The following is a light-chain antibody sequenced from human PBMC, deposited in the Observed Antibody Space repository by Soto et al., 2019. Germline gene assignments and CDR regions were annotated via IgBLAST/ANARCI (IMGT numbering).Light chain of an antibody. V-gene: IGKV3-20*01. CDR2: GAS. Sequence: EIVLTQSPGTLSLSPGERATLSCRASQSVSSSYLAWYQQKPGQAPRLLIYGASSRATGTPDRFSGSGSGTDFTLTISRLEPEDFAVYYCQQYGSPCTFGQGTKLEIK. CDR3: QQYGSPCT. CDR1: QSVSSSY. J-gene: IGKJ2*02.